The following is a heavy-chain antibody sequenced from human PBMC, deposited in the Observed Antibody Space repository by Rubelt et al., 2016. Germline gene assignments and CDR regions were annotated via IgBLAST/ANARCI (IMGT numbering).Heavy chain of an antibody. V-gene: IGHV3-21*01. CDR1: GFTFSSYS. Sequence: EVQLVESGGGLVKPGGSLRLSCAASGFTFSSYSMNWVRQAPGKGLEWVSSISSSSSYIYYADSVKGRFTISRDNAKNSRYLQMNSLRAEDTAVYYCARDLGMEWNRGAFDIWGQGTMVTVSS. CDR2: ISSSSSYI. J-gene: IGHJ3*02. D-gene: IGHD3-3*01. CDR3: ARDLGMEWNRGAFDI.